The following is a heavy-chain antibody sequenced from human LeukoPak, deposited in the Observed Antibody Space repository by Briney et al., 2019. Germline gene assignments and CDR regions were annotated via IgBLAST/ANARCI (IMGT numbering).Heavy chain of an antibody. CDR1: GFTFSSYA. J-gene: IGHJ4*02. Sequence: PGGSLRLSCAASGFTFSSYAMYWVRQAPGKGPEWLAVISYDGGITHYADSVKDRFTISRDNSKNTLFLQLNSLRGDDTAVYYCARDTTYYYDGGSSGPHYFDYWGQGTLVTVSP. CDR3: ARDTTYYYDGGSSGPHYFDY. V-gene: IGHV3-30*01. CDR2: ISYDGGIT. D-gene: IGHD3-10*01.